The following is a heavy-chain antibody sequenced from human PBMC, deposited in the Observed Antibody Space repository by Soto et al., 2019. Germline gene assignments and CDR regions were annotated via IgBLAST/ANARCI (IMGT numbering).Heavy chain of an antibody. CDR3: SRRAPEGFDP. CDR1: GGTIGSSNYY. CDR2: IDYSGST. Sequence: SETLSLTCTVSGGTIGSSNYYWAWIRQPPGKGLEWIGSIDYSGSTYYNPSLKSRVTISVDTSKNHFSLKLGSVTAADTALYYCSRRAPEGFDPWGQGTLVTVSS. V-gene: IGHV4-39*02. J-gene: IGHJ5*02.